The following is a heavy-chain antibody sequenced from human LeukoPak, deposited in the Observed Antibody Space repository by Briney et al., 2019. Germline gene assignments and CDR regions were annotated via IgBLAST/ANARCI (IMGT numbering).Heavy chain of an antibody. Sequence: PGGSLRLSCSASGFTFSNYAMERVRQAPGKGLEYVSAISSNGGSTYYTESSRGRFTISRDDSKNTVYLQMSSLRPEDTAVYYCVKGPGPTVNYYFDFWGQGTLVTVSS. CDR1: GFTFSNYA. V-gene: IGHV3-64D*06. CDR3: VKGPGPTVNYYFDF. D-gene: IGHD4-17*01. CDR2: ISSNGGST. J-gene: IGHJ4*02.